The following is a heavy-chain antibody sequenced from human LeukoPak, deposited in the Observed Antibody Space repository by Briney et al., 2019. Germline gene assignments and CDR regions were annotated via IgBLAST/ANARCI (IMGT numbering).Heavy chain of an antibody. V-gene: IGHV1-2*02. Sequence: ASVKVSCKASGYDFTMYYMHWVRQAPGQGLEWMGWVSPNSGGTNYAQKFQGRVTMTRDTAISTAYMELSSLRSDDTDVYYCWADGYTSASYWGQGTLVTVSS. J-gene: IGHJ4*02. CDR1: GYDFTMYY. CDR2: VSPNSGGT. D-gene: IGHD5-18*01. CDR3: WADGYTSASY.